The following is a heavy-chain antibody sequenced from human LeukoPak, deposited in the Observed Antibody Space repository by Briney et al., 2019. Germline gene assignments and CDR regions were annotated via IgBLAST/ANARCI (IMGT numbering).Heavy chain of an antibody. Sequence: SGGSLRLSCAASGFTFSSYVMHWVRQAPGKGLEWVAFIRYDGSNKYYADSVKGRFIISRDNSKNTLYLQMNSLRAEDTAVFYCAKVGPNTMVRGESPNFDYWGQGTLVTVSS. CDR1: GFTFSSYV. V-gene: IGHV3-30*02. CDR2: IRYDGSNK. CDR3: AKVGPNTMVRGESPNFDY. D-gene: IGHD3-10*01. J-gene: IGHJ4*02.